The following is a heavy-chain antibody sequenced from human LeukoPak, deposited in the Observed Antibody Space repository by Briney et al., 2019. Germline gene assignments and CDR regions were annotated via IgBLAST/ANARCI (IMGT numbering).Heavy chain of an antibody. V-gene: IGHV3-64*01. CDR1: GFSFSNYV. CDR2: IMPNGETR. D-gene: IGHD2-15*01. CDR3: ARDRDGGFAFDI. J-gene: IGHJ3*02. Sequence: GGSLRLSCAASGFSFSNYVMHWVRQAPGKGLEYVSAIMPNGETRGYANSMKGRFTISRDNSKNTLYLQMGSLRAEDMAIYYCARDRDGGFAFDIWGQGTLVTVSS.